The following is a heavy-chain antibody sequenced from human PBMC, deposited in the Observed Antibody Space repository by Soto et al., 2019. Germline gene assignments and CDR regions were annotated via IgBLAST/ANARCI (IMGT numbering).Heavy chain of an antibody. CDR3: ARAPAYYYDSSGYFDY. CDR2: IYHSGST. J-gene: IGHJ4*02. CDR1: GGSISSSNW. V-gene: IGHV4-4*02. Sequence: SETLSLTCAVSGGSISSSNWWSWVRQPPGKGLEWIGEIYHSGSTNYNPSLKSRVTISVDKSKNQFSLKLSSVTAADTAVYYCARAPAYYYDSSGYFDYWGQGTLVTVSS. D-gene: IGHD3-22*01.